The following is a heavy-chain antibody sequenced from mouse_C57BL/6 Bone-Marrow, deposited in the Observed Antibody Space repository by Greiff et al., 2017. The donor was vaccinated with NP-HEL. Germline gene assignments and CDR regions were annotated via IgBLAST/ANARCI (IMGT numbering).Heavy chain of an antibody. V-gene: IGHV5-6*02. D-gene: IGHD2-4*01. CDR3: ARRDYDGGYFDY. CDR1: GFTFSSYG. CDR2: ISSGGSYT. Sequence: DVKLVESGGDLVKPGGSLKLSCAASGFTFSSYGMSWVRQTPDKRLEWVATISSGGSYTYSPDSVKGRFTISRDNAKNTLYLQMSSLKSEDTAMYYCARRDYDGGYFDYWGQGTTLTVSS. J-gene: IGHJ2*01.